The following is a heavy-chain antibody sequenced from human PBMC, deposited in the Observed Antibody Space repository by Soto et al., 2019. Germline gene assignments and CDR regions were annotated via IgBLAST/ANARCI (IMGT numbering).Heavy chain of an antibody. CDR1: GFTFSSYS. V-gene: IGHV3-21*01. CDR2: ISSSSSYI. CDR3: ASFTAQSYSSSSEPAYYYYGMDV. Sequence: EVQLVESGGGLVKPGGSLRLSCAASGFTFSSYSMNWVRQAPGKGLEWVSSISSSSSYIYYADSVKGRFTISRDNAKNSLYLQMNSLRAEDTAVYYCASFTAQSYSSSSEPAYYYYGMDVWGQGTTVTVSS. J-gene: IGHJ6*02. D-gene: IGHD6-6*01.